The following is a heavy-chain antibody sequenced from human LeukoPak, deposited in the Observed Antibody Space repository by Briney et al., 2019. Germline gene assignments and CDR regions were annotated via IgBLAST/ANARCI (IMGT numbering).Heavy chain of an antibody. D-gene: IGHD3-22*01. V-gene: IGHV1-18*01. CDR3: ASDYYDSSGYYPLYYFDY. Sequence: EASVKVSXKASGYTFTSYGISWVRQAPGQGLEWMGWISAYNGNTNYAQKLQGRVTMTTDTSTSTAYMELRSLRSDDTAVYYCASDYYDSSGYYPLYYFDYWGQGTLVTVSS. CDR1: GYTFTSYG. J-gene: IGHJ4*02. CDR2: ISAYNGNT.